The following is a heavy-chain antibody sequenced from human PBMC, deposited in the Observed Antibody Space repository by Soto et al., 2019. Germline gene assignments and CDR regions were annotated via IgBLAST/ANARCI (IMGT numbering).Heavy chain of an antibody. J-gene: IGHJ3*02. CDR2: ISSSGSTI. V-gene: IGHV3-11*01. CDR1: GFTVSSNY. Sequence: LSLSCTASGFTVSSNYMSWVRQAPGKGLEWVSYISSSGSTIYYADSVKGRFTISRDNAKNSLYLQMNSLRAEDTAVYYCSGYYSYAFDIWGQGTMVTVSS. D-gene: IGHD3-22*01. CDR3: SGYYSYAFDI.